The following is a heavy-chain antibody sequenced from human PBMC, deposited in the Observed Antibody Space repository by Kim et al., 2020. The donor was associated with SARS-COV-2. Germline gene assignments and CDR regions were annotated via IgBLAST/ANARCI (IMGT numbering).Heavy chain of an antibody. CDR3: ARDRGVVECSGGSCYYDYYGMDV. V-gene: IGHV4-59*13. Sequence: SETLSLTCTVSGGSISSYYWSWIRQPPGKGLEWIGYIYYSGSTNYNPSLKSRVTISVDTSKNQFSLKLSSVTAADTAVYYCARDRGVVECSGGSCYYDYYGMDVWGQGTTVTVSS. CDR2: IYYSGST. J-gene: IGHJ6*02. D-gene: IGHD2-15*01. CDR1: GGSISSYY.